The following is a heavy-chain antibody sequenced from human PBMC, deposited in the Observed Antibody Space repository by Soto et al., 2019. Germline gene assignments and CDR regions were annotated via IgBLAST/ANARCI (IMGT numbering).Heavy chain of an antibody. CDR2: ISYDGSNK. J-gene: IGHJ4*02. D-gene: IGHD1-26*01. CDR3: ARLRLRYIGSYYTVDY. CDR1: GFTFSSYA. Sequence: QVQLVESGGGVVQPGRSLRLSCAASGFTFSSYAMHWVRQAPGKGLEWVAVISYDGSNKYYADSVKGRFTISRDNSKNTLYLQINSLSSEDTAVYYFARLRLRYIGSYYTVDYWGQGTLVTVSS. V-gene: IGHV3-30-3*01.